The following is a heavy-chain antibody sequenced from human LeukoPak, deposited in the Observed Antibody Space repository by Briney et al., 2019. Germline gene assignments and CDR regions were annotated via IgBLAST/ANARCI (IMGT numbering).Heavy chain of an antibody. J-gene: IGHJ4*02. CDR2: ISSSGSTI. CDR3: ARSKGIVAVAGYYFDY. CDR1: GFTFSDYY. V-gene: IGHV3-11*01. Sequence: GGSLRLSCAASGFTFSDYYMSWIRQAPGEGLEWVSYISSSGSTIYYADSVTGRFTISRDNAKNSLYLQMNSLRAEDTAVYFCARSKGIVAVAGYYFDYWGQGTLVTVSS. D-gene: IGHD6-19*01.